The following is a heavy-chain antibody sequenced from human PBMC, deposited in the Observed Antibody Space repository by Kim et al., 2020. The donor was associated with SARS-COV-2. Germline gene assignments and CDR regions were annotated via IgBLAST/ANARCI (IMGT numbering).Heavy chain of an antibody. J-gene: IGHJ6*02. CDR3: ARVLRNYYYGMDV. V-gene: IGHV1-46*01. Sequence: YAQKFQGRVTMTRDTSTSTVYMELSSLRSEDTAVYYCARVLRNYYYGMDVWGQGTTVTVSS.